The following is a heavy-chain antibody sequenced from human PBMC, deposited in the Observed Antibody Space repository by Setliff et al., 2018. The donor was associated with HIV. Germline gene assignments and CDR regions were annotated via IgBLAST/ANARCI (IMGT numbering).Heavy chain of an antibody. CDR3: AKGPSAYYYDSSGYSPTYYFDY. J-gene: IGHJ4*02. CDR1: GFMFGVDW. Sequence: LRLSCAASGFMFGVDWMSWVRQTPGKGLEWVSYISSSSSTIYYADSVKGRFTISRDNAKNSLYLQMNSLRAEDTAVYYCAKGPSAYYYDSSGYSPTYYFDYWGQGTLVTVSS. D-gene: IGHD3-22*01. CDR2: ISSSSSTI. V-gene: IGHV3-48*01.